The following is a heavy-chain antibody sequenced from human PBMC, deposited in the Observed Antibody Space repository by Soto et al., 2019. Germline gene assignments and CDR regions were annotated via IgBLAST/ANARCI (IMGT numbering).Heavy chain of an antibody. D-gene: IGHD2-2*01. CDR3: ARAGYIVVVPAAEFDY. CDR1: GYTFTSYD. J-gene: IGHJ4*02. V-gene: IGHV1-8*01. Sequence: ASVKVSCKASGYTFTSYDINWVRQATGQGLEWMGWMNPNSGNTGYAQKFQGRVTMTRNTSISTAYMELSSLRSEDTAVYYCARAGYIVVVPAAEFDYWGQGTLVTVSS. CDR2: MNPNSGNT.